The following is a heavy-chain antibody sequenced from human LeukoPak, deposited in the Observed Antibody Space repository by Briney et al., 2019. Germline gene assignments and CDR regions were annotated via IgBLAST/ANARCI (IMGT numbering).Heavy chain of an antibody. CDR1: GGSISSYY. V-gene: IGHV4-59*01. D-gene: IGHD6-19*01. Sequence: SETLSLTCTVSGGSISSYYWSWIRQPPGKGLEWIGYIYYSGSTNYNLSLKSRVTISVDTSKNQFSLKLSSVTAADTAVYYCARRHSSGWYHFDYWGQGTLVTVSS. CDR3: ARRHSSGWYHFDY. J-gene: IGHJ4*02. CDR2: IYYSGST.